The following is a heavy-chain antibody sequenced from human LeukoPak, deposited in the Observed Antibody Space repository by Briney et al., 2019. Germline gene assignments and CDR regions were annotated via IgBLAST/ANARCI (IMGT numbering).Heavy chain of an antibody. CDR2: IWYDGSHR. Sequence: WRSLRLSCVASGFTFSSHGMHWVRQAPGKGLEWVAVIWYDGSHRYYPDSVKGRFTISRDNSKNTLFLQMDSLRVDDTAVYYCVRDNAAADGALDYWGQGSLVTVSS. D-gene: IGHD5-24*01. CDR3: VRDNAAADGALDY. V-gene: IGHV3-33*01. CDR1: GFTFSSHG. J-gene: IGHJ4*02.